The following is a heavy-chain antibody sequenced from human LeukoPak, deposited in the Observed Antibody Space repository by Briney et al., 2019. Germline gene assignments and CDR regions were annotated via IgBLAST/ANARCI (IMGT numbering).Heavy chain of an antibody. Sequence: QTGGSLRLSCAASGFTFSSYAMHWVRQAPGKGLEWVAVISYDGSNKYYADSVKGRFTISRDNSKNTLYLQTNSLRAEDTAVYYCARGIPHPGPMRSGGSWVPDAFDIWGQGTMVTVSS. V-gene: IGHV3-30*04. D-gene: IGHD2-15*01. CDR3: ARGIPHPGPMRSGGSWVPDAFDI. J-gene: IGHJ3*02. CDR2: ISYDGSNK. CDR1: GFTFSSYA.